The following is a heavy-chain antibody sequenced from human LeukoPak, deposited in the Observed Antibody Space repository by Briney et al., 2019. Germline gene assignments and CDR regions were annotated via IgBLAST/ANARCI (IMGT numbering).Heavy chain of an antibody. CDR3: AAAPRAGAPDY. J-gene: IGHJ4*02. V-gene: IGHV1-58*01. CDR1: GFTFTSSA. D-gene: IGHD1-1*01. Sequence: LVKVSCKASGFTFTSSAVQWVRQARGQRLEWIGWIVVGSGNTNYAQKFQERVTITRDMSTSTAYMELSSLRSEDTAVYYCAAAPRAGAPDYWGQGTLVTVSS. CDR2: IVVGSGNT.